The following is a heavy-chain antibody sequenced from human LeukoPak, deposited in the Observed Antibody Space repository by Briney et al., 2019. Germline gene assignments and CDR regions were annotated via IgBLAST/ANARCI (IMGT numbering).Heavy chain of an antibody. D-gene: IGHD6-19*01. CDR1: GFTFSSYA. Sequence: GGSLRLSCSASGFTFSSYAMHWVRQAPGKELEYVSAISSNGGSTYYADSVKGRFTISRDNSKNTLYLQMSSLRAEDTAVYYCVKDLLPGYSSGWSMNYWGQGTLVTVSS. J-gene: IGHJ4*02. V-gene: IGHV3-64D*06. CDR2: ISSNGGST. CDR3: VKDLLPGYSSGWSMNY.